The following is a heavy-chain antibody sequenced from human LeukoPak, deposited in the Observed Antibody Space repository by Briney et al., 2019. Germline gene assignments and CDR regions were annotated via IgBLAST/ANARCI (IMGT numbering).Heavy chain of an antibody. Sequence: GGSLRLSCAASGFTFSTYAMHWVRQAPGRGLEWVAVILYDGSNQYYADSVKGRFTISRDNSKNTLYLQMNSLRAEDTALYYCAKPYSGTILTGWFDPWGQGTLVTVSS. CDR2: ILYDGSNQ. CDR3: AKPYSGTILTGWFDP. J-gene: IGHJ5*02. V-gene: IGHV3-30-3*02. CDR1: GFTFSTYA. D-gene: IGHD3-9*01.